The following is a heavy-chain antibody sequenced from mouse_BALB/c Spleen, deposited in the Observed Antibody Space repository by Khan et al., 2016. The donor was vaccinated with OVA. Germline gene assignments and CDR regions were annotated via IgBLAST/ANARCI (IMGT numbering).Heavy chain of an antibody. CDR2: ISTYYGDA. V-gene: IGHV1S137*01. Sequence: QVQLQQSGAELVRPGVSVKISCKGSGYTFTDYAMHRVKQSDAKSLEWIGVISTYYGDANYNQQFKGKATMAVDNTSNTAYMDLAILTSYDSAIYYCASGVLALYPFDYWVQGTSVTFSS. D-gene: IGHD2-10*02. CDR1: GYTFTDYA. J-gene: IGHJ4*01. CDR3: ASGVLALYPFDY.